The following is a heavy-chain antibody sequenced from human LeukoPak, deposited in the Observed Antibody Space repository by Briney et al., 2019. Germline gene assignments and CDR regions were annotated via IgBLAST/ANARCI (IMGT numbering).Heavy chain of an antibody. CDR3: ARGSGYCSSTSCYDNSGFDP. J-gene: IGHJ5*02. CDR1: GGTFSSYA. D-gene: IGHD2-2*01. Sequence: ASVKVSCKASGGTFSSYAISWVRQAPGQGLEWMGGIIPIFGTANYAQKFQGRVTITTDESTSTAYMELSSLRSEDTAVYYCARGSGYCSSTSCYDNSGFDPWGQGTLVTVSS. V-gene: IGHV1-69*05. CDR2: IIPIFGTA.